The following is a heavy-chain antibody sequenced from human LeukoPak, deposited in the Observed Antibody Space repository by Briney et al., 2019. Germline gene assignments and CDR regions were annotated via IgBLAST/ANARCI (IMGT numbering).Heavy chain of an antibody. CDR2: ISSSSSTI. D-gene: IGHD2-21*02. J-gene: IGHJ4*02. CDR1: GFTFSSYS. Sequence: GGSLRLSCAASGFTFSSYSMNWVRQAPGEGLEWVSYISSSSSTIYYADSVKGRFTISRDNAKNSLYLQMNSLRAEDTAVYYCVRVNYCGGDCYVFDYWGQGTLVTVSS. CDR3: VRVNYCGGDCYVFDY. V-gene: IGHV3-48*01.